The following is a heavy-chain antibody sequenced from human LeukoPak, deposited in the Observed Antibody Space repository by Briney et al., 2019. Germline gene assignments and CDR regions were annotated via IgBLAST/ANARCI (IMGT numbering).Heavy chain of an antibody. CDR1: GFTFSSYS. Sequence: GGSLRLSCAASGFTFSSYSMNWVRQAPGKGLEWVSYISSSSSTIYYEDSVKGRFTISRDNAKNSLYLQMNSLRDEDTAVYYCARDGGPCSGGSCYPPYYYGMDVWGQGTTVTVSS. CDR2: ISSSSSTI. J-gene: IGHJ6*02. D-gene: IGHD2-15*01. V-gene: IGHV3-48*02. CDR3: ARDGGPCSGGSCYPPYYYGMDV.